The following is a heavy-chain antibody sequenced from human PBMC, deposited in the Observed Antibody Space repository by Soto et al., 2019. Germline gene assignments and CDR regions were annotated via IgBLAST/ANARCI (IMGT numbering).Heavy chain of an antibody. J-gene: IGHJ4*02. D-gene: IGHD5-18*01. CDR2: ISGSGGST. Sequence: GGSLRLSCASSGFTFSSYAMSCVRHSPGKGLEWVSAISGSGGSTYYADSVKGRFTISRDNSKNTLYLQMNSLRAEDTAVYYCAKSESGYSYTFAYGGQGTRVTSPQ. CDR1: GFTFSSYA. CDR3: AKSESGYSYTFAY. V-gene: IGHV3-23*01.